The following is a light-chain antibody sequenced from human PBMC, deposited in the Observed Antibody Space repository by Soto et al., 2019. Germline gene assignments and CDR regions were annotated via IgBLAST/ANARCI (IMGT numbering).Light chain of an antibody. J-gene: IGKJ1*01. CDR3: QEYNGRSS. V-gene: IGKV3-15*01. Sequence: EGVTTQSPATLSVSPGERATLSCRASQNVGGDLAWYQQKPGQAPRLLIYRTSTRANGTPVRFSGSGSGTEVTLTISSLQSEDVAVYYCQEYNGRSSFGQGTKVEIK. CDR2: RTS. CDR1: QNVGGD.